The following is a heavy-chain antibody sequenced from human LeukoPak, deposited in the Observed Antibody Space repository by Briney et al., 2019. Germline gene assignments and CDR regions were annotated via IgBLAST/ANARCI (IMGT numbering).Heavy chain of an antibody. Sequence: SAKVSCKASGYTFTGYYMHWVRQAPGQGLEWMGRINPNSGGTNYAQKFQGRVTMTRDTSISTAYMELSRLRSDDTAVYYCARDNNGDYEWDCFDPRGQGTLVTVSS. J-gene: IGHJ5*02. D-gene: IGHD4-17*01. CDR2: INPNSGGT. CDR1: GYTFTGYY. CDR3: ARDNNGDYEWDCFDP. V-gene: IGHV1-2*06.